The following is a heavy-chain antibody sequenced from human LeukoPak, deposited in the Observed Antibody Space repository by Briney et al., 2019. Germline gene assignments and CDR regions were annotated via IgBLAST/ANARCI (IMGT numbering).Heavy chain of an antibody. J-gene: IGHJ4*02. CDR2: ISAYNGNT. Sequence: ASVKVSCKASGCTFTSYGISWVRQAPGQGLEWMGWISAYNGNTNYAQKLQGRVTMTTDTSTSTAYMELRSLRSDDTAVYYCARGIYGSGSYYNADWGQGTLVTVSS. CDR3: ARGIYGSGSYYNAD. D-gene: IGHD3-10*01. CDR1: GCTFTSYG. V-gene: IGHV1-18*01.